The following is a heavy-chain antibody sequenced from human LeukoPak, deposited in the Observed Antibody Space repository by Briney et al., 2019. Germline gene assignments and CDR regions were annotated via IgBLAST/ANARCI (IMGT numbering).Heavy chain of an antibody. Sequence: SETLSLTCTVSGGSISSYYWSWIRQPPGKGLEWIGYIYYSGCTNYNPSLKSRVTISVDTSKNQFSLKLSSVIAADTAVYYCARTTEGYCSSASCFGFSYSYYMDVWGKGTTVTISS. V-gene: IGHV4-59*01. CDR1: GGSISSYY. D-gene: IGHD2-2*01. J-gene: IGHJ6*03. CDR3: ARTTEGYCSSASCFGFSYSYYMDV. CDR2: IYYSGCT.